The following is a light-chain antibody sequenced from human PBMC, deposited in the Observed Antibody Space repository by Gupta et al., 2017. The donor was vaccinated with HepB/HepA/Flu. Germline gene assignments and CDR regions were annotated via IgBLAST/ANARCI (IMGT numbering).Light chain of an antibody. V-gene: IGKV2D-29*01. CDR1: QSRSPGSGETY. J-gene: IGKJ4*01. CDR2: EAS. Sequence: DIVVTQTQLSLSVTHGPPASISCKSSQSRSPGSGETYLYWYLQRTGQPPQLLIDEASNRDCGVSDRFSGRGSGTDFTLKIRRVEAEDVGIYYCKQRIQIPFTFGRGTKVDIK. CDR3: KQRIQIPFT.